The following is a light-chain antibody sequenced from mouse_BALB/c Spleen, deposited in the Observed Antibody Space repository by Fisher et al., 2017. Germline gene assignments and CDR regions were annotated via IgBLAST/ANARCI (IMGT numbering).Light chain of an antibody. Sequence: DIVLTQSPAIMSASLGERVTMTCTASSSVSYMHWYQQKSGTSPKRWIYDTSKLASGVPARFSGSGSGTSYSLTISSMEAEDVATYYCFQGSGYPYTFGGGTKLEIK. CDR3: FQGSGYPYT. CDR2: DTS. CDR1: SSVSY. V-gene: IGKV4-63*01. J-gene: IGKJ2*01.